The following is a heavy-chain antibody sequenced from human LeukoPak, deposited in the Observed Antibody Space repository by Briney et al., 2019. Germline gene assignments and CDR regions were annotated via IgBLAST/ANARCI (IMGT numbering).Heavy chain of an antibody. CDR2: IYYSGST. Sequence: PSETLSLTCTVSGGSISSSSYYWGWIRQPPGKGLEWIGSIYYSGSTYYNPSLKSRVTISVDTSKNQFSLKLSSVTAADTAVYYCARIAVAGTGGFDPWGQGTLVTVSS. V-gene: IGHV4-39*07. J-gene: IGHJ5*02. D-gene: IGHD6-19*01. CDR3: ARIAVAGTGGFDP. CDR1: GGSISSSSYY.